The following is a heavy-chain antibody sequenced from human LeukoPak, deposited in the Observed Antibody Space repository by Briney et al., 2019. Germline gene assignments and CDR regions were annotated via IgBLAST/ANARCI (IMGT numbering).Heavy chain of an antibody. CDR3: ARGYSGCFHY. Sequence: GASVKVSCKASGYTFTGYALHWVRQAPGQGLEWMGWINTGSGNTKYSQRFQDRVTITMDTSASTDYMEMNDLGSEDTAVYYCARGYSGCFHYWGQGALVTVSS. J-gene: IGHJ4*02. D-gene: IGHD1-26*01. CDR2: INTGSGNT. V-gene: IGHV1-3*04. CDR1: GYTFTGYA.